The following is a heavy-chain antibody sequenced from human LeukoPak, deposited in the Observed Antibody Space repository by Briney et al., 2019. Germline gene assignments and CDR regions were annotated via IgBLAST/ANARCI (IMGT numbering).Heavy chain of an antibody. Sequence: PGGSLGLSCAASGFTFSSYEMNWVRQAPGKGLEWVSYISSSGSTIYYADSVKGRFTISRDNAKNSLYLQMNSLRAEDTAVYYCARVRSSSWYVDYWGQGTLVTVSS. CDR2: ISSSGSTI. D-gene: IGHD6-13*01. V-gene: IGHV3-48*03. CDR1: GFTFSSYE. J-gene: IGHJ4*02. CDR3: ARVRSSSWYVDY.